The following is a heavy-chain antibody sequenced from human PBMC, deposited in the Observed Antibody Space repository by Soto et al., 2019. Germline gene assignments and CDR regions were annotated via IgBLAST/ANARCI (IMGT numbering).Heavy chain of an antibody. CDR2: IYHSGST. D-gene: IGHD5-18*01. J-gene: IGHJ3*02. Sequence: SETLSLTCAVSSGSISSSNWWSWVRQPPGKGLEWIGEIYHSGSTNYNPSLKSRVTISVDTSKNQFSLKLSSVTAADTAVYYCARAGGHSYGSRDAFDIWGQGTMVTVSS. CDR1: SGSISSSNW. V-gene: IGHV4-4*02. CDR3: ARAGGHSYGSRDAFDI.